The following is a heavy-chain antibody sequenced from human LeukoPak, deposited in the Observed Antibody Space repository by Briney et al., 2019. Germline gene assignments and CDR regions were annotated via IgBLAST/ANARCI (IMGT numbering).Heavy chain of an antibody. CDR3: ARDPPYSGSYFQH. CDR2: ISSSSSYI. D-gene: IGHD1-26*01. CDR1: GFTFSSYS. V-gene: IGHV3-21*01. Sequence: PGGSLRLSCAASGFTFSSYSMNWVRQAPGKGLQWVSSISSSSSYIYYADSVKGRFTISRDNAKNTPYLQMNSLRAEDTAVYYCARDPPYSGSYFQHWGQGALVTVSS. J-gene: IGHJ1*01.